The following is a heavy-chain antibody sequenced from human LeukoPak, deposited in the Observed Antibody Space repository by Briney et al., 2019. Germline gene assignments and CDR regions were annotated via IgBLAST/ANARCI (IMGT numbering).Heavy chain of an antibody. CDR1: GFTFDDYV. J-gene: IGHJ4*02. CDR3: AKEYGISSGYFDY. Sequence: PGGSLRLSCAASGFTFDDYVMHWVRQAPGKGLEWVSGISWNSGSIGYADSVKGRFTVSRDNAKNSLYLQMNSLRAEDTALYYCAKEYGISSGYFDYWGQGTLVTVSS. CDR2: ISWNSGSI. D-gene: IGHD6-6*01. V-gene: IGHV3-9*01.